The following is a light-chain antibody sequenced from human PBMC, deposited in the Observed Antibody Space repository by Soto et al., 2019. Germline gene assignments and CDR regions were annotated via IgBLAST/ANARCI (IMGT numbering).Light chain of an antibody. CDR3: CSYASTTARL. V-gene: IGLV2-14*01. Sequence: QSALTQPASVSGSPGQSITISCTGTSSDIGGYNYVSWYQQHPDKAPKLMIYEVSKRPSGVSNRFSASKSGNTASLTISGRQAEDEADYYCCSYASTTARLFGGGTKLTVL. J-gene: IGLJ3*02. CDR1: SSDIGGYNY. CDR2: EVS.